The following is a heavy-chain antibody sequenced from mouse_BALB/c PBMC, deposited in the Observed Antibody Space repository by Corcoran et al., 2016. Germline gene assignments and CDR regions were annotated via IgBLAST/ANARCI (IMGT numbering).Heavy chain of an antibody. CDR2: IEPANGNT. J-gene: IGHJ4*01. V-gene: IGHV14-3*02. CDR3: ASSGYAMDY. D-gene: IGHD3-1*01. Sequence: EVQLQQSGAELVKPGASVKLSCTASGFNIKDTYMHWVKQRPEQGLEWIGRIEPANGNTKYDPKFQGKATITADTSSNTAYLQLSSLKSEDTAVYYGASSGYAMDYWGQGTSVTVSS. CDR1: GFNIKDTY.